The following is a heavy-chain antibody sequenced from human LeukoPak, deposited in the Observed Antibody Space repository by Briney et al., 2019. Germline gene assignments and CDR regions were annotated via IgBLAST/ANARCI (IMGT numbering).Heavy chain of an antibody. CDR3: ATLIAVSGRGAGY. V-gene: IGHV3-23*01. J-gene: IGHJ4*02. CDR2: ISGTGSST. CDR1: GFTFSSYV. Sequence: GGSLRLSCATSGFTFSSYVMNWVRQAPGKGLEWVSSISGTGSSTNYADPVKGRFTISRDNSKKILYLQMSSLRAEDTAIYYCATLIAVSGRGAGYWGQGTLVTVSS. D-gene: IGHD6-19*01.